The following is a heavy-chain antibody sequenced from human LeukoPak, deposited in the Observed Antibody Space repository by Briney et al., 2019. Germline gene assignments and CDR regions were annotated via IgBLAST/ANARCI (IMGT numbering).Heavy chain of an antibody. D-gene: IGHD2-2*01. CDR3: ARGGGWNWYCSSTSCPSGGMDV. V-gene: IGHV1-8*03. Sequence: ASVKVSCKASGYTFTSYDINWVRQATGQGLEWMGWMNPNSGNTGYAQKFQGRVTITRNTSISTAYMELSSLRSEDTAVYYCARGGGWNWYCSSTSCPSGGMDVWGKGTTVTVSS. CDR1: GYTFTSYD. CDR2: MNPNSGNT. J-gene: IGHJ6*04.